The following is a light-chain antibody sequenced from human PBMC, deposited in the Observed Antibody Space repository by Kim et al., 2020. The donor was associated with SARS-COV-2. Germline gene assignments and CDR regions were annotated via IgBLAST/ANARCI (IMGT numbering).Light chain of an antibody. V-gene: IGLV3-19*01. Sequence: SSELTQDPAVSVALGQTVRITCQGDSLRTFYASWYQQKPGQASVLVIFGKNNRPSGIPDRFSGSRSGNTDLLTISGAQAEDVSDYYCSSRDSSGHHVLFG. CDR1: SLRTFY. CDR3: SSRDSSGHHVL. CDR2: GKN. J-gene: IGLJ2*01.